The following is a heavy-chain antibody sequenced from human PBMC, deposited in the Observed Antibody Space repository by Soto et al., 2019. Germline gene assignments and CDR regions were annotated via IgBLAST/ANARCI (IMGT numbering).Heavy chain of an antibody. J-gene: IGHJ6*02. CDR3: AREREKQDIVVVPAANDYYYYGMDV. V-gene: IGHV3-33*01. Sequence: TGGSLRLSCAASGFTFSSYGMHWVRQAPGKGLEWVAVIWYDGSNKYYADSVKGRFTISRDNSKNTLYLQMNSLRAEDTAVYYCAREREKQDIVVVPAANDYYYYGMDVWGQGTTVTVSS. CDR1: GFTFSSYG. CDR2: IWYDGSNK. D-gene: IGHD2-2*01.